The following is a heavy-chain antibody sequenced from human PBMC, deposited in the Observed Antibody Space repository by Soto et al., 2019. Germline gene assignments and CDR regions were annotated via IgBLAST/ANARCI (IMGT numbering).Heavy chain of an antibody. CDR3: ASYRYDSSGYYAH. J-gene: IGHJ4*02. D-gene: IGHD3-22*01. CDR2: ISAYNGNT. V-gene: IGHV1-18*01. CDR1: GYTFTSYG. Sequence: QVQLVQSGAEVKKPGASVKVSCKASGYTFTSYGISWVRQAPGQGLEWMGWISAYNGNTNYAQKRQGRVTMTTDTSPCTDYMELRCLRSDDTAVYYCASYRYDSSGYYAHWGQGTLVTVSS.